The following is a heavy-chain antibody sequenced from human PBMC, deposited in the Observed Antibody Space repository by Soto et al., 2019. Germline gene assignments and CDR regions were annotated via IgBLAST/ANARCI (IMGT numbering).Heavy chain of an antibody. CDR2: ISSGSSYT. Sequence: GGSLRLSCAASGFTFSDYYMSWIRQAPGKGLEWVSYISSGSSYTNYADSVKGRFTISRDNAKNSLYLQMNSLRAEDTAVYYCARERSGYCSSTSCYHYAFDIWGQGTMVTVSS. CDR1: GFTFSDYY. J-gene: IGHJ3*02. D-gene: IGHD2-2*01. CDR3: ARERSGYCSSTSCYHYAFDI. V-gene: IGHV3-11*06.